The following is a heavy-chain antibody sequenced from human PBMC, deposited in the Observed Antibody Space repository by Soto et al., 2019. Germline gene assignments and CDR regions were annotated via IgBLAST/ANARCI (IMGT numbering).Heavy chain of an antibody. D-gene: IGHD3-22*01. CDR3: ARGPYYYDSSGPWGYFDL. V-gene: IGHV3-73*01. J-gene: IGHJ2*01. Sequence: GGSLRLSCAASGFTFGASNLQWVRQASGKGLEWLGRIGSKGETYATTYAASVKGRFTISRDDSKKTAYLQMNNLESEDTAVYYCARGPYYYDSSGPWGYFDLWGRGTLVTVSS. CDR2: IGSKGETYAT. CDR1: GFTFGASN.